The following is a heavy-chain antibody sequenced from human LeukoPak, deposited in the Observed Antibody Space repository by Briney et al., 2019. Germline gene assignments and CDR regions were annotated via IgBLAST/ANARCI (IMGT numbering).Heavy chain of an antibody. CDR2: IYTTGST. V-gene: IGHV4-61*02. D-gene: IGHD1-26*01. J-gene: IGHJ4*02. CDR1: GGSISSGSYF. Sequence: SETLSLTCTVSGGSISSGSYFWSWIRQPAGKGLEWIGLIYTTGSTNYNPSLKSRVTISVDTSKNQFSLKLSSVTAADTAVYYCARDRGSQPFIDYWGQGTLVTVSS. CDR3: ARDRGSQPFIDY.